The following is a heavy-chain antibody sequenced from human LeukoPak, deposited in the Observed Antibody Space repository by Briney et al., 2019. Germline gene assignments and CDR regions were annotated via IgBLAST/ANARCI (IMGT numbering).Heavy chain of an antibody. CDR3: ARDSHYYDSSGYPDY. CDR1: GGTFSSYA. Sequence: ASVKVSCKASGGTFSSYAISWVRQAPGQGLEWMGRIIPIFGIANYAQKFQGRVTITADKSTSTAYVELSSLRSEDTAVYYCARDSHYYDSSGYPDYWGQGTLVTVSS. V-gene: IGHV1-69*04. J-gene: IGHJ4*02. D-gene: IGHD3-22*01. CDR2: IIPIFGIA.